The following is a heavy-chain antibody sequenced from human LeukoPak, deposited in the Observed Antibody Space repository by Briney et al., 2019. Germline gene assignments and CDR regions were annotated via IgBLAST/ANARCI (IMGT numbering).Heavy chain of an antibody. Sequence: PPGGSLRLSCAASGFTFSSYAMSWVRQAPGKGLEWVSAISGSGGSTYYADSVKGRFTISRDNSKNTLYLQMNSLRAEDTAVYYCAKSGYFDWSSYYYGMDVWGQGTTVTVSS. CDR3: AKSGYFDWSSYYYGMDV. D-gene: IGHD3-9*01. CDR2: ISGSGGST. V-gene: IGHV3-23*01. J-gene: IGHJ6*02. CDR1: GFTFSSYA.